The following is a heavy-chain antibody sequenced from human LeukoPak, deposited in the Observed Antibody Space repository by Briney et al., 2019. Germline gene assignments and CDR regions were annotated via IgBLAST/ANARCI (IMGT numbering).Heavy chain of an antibody. CDR1: GYSIRSGYY. D-gene: IGHD4-17*01. Sequence: PSETLSLTCDVSGYSIRSGYYWGWIRQPPGKGLEWIATIYHSGTTFYNWSLKSRVTMSVDTSKNQFSLKVNSVTAADTAVYFCAREFLRVNAFDIWGQGTMVTVSS. CDR2: IYHSGTT. J-gene: IGHJ3*02. V-gene: IGHV4-38-2*02. CDR3: AREFLRVNAFDI.